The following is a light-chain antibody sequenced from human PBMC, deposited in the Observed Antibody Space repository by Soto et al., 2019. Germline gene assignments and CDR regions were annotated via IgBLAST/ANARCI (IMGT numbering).Light chain of an antibody. V-gene: IGLV2-14*01. CDR1: SSDVGGYNY. Sequence: QSALTQPASVSGSPGQSITISCTGTSSDVGGYNYVSWYQQHPGKAPKLMIFEVSNRPSGVSTRFSGSKSGNTASLTISGLQAEDEGEYYCSSYTSSSTLVVFGGGTKLTVL. CDR2: EVS. J-gene: IGLJ2*01. CDR3: SSYTSSSTLVV.